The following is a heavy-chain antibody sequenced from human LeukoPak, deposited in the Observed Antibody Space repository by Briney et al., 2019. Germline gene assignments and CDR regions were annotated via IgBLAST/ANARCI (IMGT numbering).Heavy chain of an antibody. CDR2: IYYSGST. CDR1: GGSISSYY. CDR3: ARYYYESSGYYVLDY. D-gene: IGHD3-22*01. V-gene: IGHV4-59*01. Sequence: PSETLSLTCTVSGGSISSYYWSWLRQPPGKGLEWIGYIYYSGSTNYNPSLKSRVTISVDTSRDQFSLKLSSLTAADTAVYYCARYYYESSGYYVLDYWGQGTLVTVSS. J-gene: IGHJ4*02.